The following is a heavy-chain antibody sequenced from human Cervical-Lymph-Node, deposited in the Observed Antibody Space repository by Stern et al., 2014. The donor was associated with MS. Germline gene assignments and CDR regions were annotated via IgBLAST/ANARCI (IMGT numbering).Heavy chain of an antibody. CDR2: IIPMFGSA. V-gene: IGHV1-69*01. J-gene: IGHJ6*02. Sequence: VQLVESGAEVKKPGSSVRVSCKASGGTFRNYAITWVRQAPGQGLEWMGGIIPMFGSAHYAQKFQGRVTITADESTSTAYMELRSLRSEDTAKYYCARDHCLHCSGGSCCGMDVWGQGTTVTVSS. CDR1: GGTFRNYA. D-gene: IGHD2-15*01. CDR3: ARDHCLHCSGGSCCGMDV.